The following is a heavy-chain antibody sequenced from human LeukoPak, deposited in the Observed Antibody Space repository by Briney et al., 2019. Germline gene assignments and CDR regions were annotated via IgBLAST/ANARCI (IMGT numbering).Heavy chain of an antibody. V-gene: IGHV4-59*01. D-gene: IGHD3-10*01. CDR2: IHNSGST. J-gene: IGHJ6*02. CDR3: ARVYYGSGSLFYGMDV. CDR1: GGSINPYY. Sequence: SETLSLTCTVSGGSINPYYWSWIRQPSGKGLEWIGYIHNSGSTQHNPSLKSRVTMSVDTSKNQFSLKLSSVTAADTAVYYCARVYYGSGSLFYGMDVWGQGTTVTVSS.